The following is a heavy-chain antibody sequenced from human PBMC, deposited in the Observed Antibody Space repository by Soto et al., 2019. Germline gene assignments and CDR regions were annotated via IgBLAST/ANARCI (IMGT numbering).Heavy chain of an antibody. CDR2: IIPIFGTA. D-gene: IGHD1-26*01. CDR3: AILGRSGGYFDY. V-gene: IGHV1-69*13. J-gene: IGHJ4*02. CDR1: GGTFSSYA. Sequence: ASVKVSCKASGGTFSSYAINWVRQAPGQGLEWMGDIIPIFGTANYRQKFQGRVTITADQSTATAYMEVSCLSSEDAAVYYCAILGRSGGYFDYWGQGTLVTVSS.